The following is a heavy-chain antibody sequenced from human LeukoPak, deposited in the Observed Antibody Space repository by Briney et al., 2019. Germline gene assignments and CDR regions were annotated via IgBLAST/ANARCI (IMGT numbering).Heavy chain of an antibody. CDR3: ARGLGIAARLIFNY. CDR2: MNPNSGNT. D-gene: IGHD6-6*01. V-gene: IGHV1-8*01. Sequence: GASVKVSCKASGYTFTSYDINWVRQATGQGLEWMGWMNPNSGNTGYAQKFQGRVTMTKNTSISTAYMELSSLRSEDTAVYYCARGLGIAARLIFNYWGQGTLVTVSS. CDR1: GYTFTSYD. J-gene: IGHJ4*02.